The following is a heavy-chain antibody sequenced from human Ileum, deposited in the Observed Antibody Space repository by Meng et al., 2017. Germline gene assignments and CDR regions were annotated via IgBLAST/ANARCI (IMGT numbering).Heavy chain of an antibody. Sequence: QVQVQGSGPGMVKPSGTLALTCAVSGDSISSREWWSWVRQPPGKGLEWIGEISQESGRTNYNPSLKSRVTISLDKSKNQFSLNLNSVTAADTAVYYCVRNEGYSLGDWGQGTLVTVSS. CDR2: ISQESGRT. V-gene: IGHV4-4*02. J-gene: IGHJ4*02. D-gene: IGHD2-21*01. CDR1: GDSISSREW. CDR3: VRNEGYSLGD.